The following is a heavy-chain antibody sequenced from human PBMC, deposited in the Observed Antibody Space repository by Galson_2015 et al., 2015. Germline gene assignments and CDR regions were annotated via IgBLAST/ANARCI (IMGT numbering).Heavy chain of an antibody. CDR1: GFSFSSYA. V-gene: IGHV3-30-3*01. CDR2: ISYDGSNK. D-gene: IGHD6-19*01. Sequence: SLRLSCAASGFSFSSYAMHWVRQAPGKGLEWVSVISYDGSNKYFADSAKGRFTISRDNSKNTLYLQMNSLRAEDTAIYYCARPYSSGWYGDFDYWGQGTLVTVSS. J-gene: IGHJ4*02. CDR3: ARPYSSGWYGDFDY.